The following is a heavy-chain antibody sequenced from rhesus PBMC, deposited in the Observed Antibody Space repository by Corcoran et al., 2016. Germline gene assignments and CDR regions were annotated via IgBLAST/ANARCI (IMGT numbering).Heavy chain of an antibody. V-gene: IGHV3S5*01. D-gene: IGHD4-23*01. CDR2: IDGGGSST. Sequence: EMQLVESGGGLVQPGGSLRLSCAASGFTFSSYAMSWVRQAPGKGLEWVSVIDGGGSSTSYTDSVKVRFTISRENSKNTLSLQMNSLRAEDTAVYYCAKGQYNNFESYFDYWGQGVLVTVSS. CDR1: GFTFSSYA. J-gene: IGHJ4*01. CDR3: AKGQYNNFESYFDY.